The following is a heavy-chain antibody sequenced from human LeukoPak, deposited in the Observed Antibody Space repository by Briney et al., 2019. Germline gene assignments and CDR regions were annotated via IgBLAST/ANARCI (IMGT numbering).Heavy chain of an antibody. V-gene: IGHV5-51*01. CDR1: GYRFTTTW. CDR2: IFPSDSDT. Sequence: GESLKISCKTSGYRFTTTWIGWVRQMPGKGLEWMGIIFPSDSDTTYSPSFQGQVTISADKSINTAYLQWSSLKASDTAIYYCAIIGYNSALLDYWGQGTLVTVSS. CDR3: AIIGYNSALLDY. J-gene: IGHJ4*02. D-gene: IGHD6-19*01.